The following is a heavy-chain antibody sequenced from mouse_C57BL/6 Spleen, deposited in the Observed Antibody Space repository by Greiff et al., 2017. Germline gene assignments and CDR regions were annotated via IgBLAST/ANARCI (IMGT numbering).Heavy chain of an antibody. V-gene: IGHV1-74*01. D-gene: IGHD4-1*01. CDR3: ALGAGTWGAFDY. Sequence: QVQLQQPGAELVKPGASVKVSCKASGYTFTSYWMHWVKQRPGQGLEWIGRIHPSDSDTNYNQKFKGKATLTVDKSSSTADMQLSSLTSEDSAVYYCALGAGTWGAFDYWGKGTTLTVSS. J-gene: IGHJ2*01. CDR2: IHPSDSDT. CDR1: GYTFTSYW.